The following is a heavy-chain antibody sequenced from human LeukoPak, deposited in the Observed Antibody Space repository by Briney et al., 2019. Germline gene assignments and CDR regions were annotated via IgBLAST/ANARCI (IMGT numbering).Heavy chain of an antibody. CDR3: AGSSSTVDWFDP. D-gene: IGHD2-2*01. Sequence: SETLSLTCTVSGGSISSYYWSWIRQPPGKGLEWIGYIYYSGSTNYNPSLKSGFTISVDTSKNQFSLKLSSVTAADTAVYYCAGSSSTVDWFDPWGQGTLVTVSS. V-gene: IGHV4-59*01. CDR1: GGSISSYY. CDR2: IYYSGST. J-gene: IGHJ5*02.